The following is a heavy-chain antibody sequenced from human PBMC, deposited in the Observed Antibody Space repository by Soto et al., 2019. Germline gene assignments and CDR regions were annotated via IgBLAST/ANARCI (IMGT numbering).Heavy chain of an antibody. Sequence: ASVKVSCKTSGYTFISYYIHWVRQAPGQGLEWMGVINPSSGSPTYAQKLQGRVTLTRDTSTSTVHMELSSLGSEDTAVYYCARGLRGIVGGKKGASRSAFDIWG. V-gene: IGHV1-46*04. CDR2: INPSSGSP. CDR3: ARGLRGIVGGKKGASRSAFDI. CDR1: GYTFISYY. J-gene: IGHJ3*02. D-gene: IGHD1-26*01.